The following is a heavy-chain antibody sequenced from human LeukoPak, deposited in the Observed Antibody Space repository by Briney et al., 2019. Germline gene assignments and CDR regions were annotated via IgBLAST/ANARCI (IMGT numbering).Heavy chain of an antibody. J-gene: IGHJ4*02. D-gene: IGHD3-22*01. CDR1: GFTFSSYA. Sequence: PGGSLRLSCAASGFTFSSYAMSWVRQAPGKGLEWVSAISGSGGSTYYADSVKGRFTISRDNSKNTLYLQMNSLRAEDTAVYYCAKVGEPSITMIVVVITPSFDYWGQGTLVTVSS. V-gene: IGHV3-23*01. CDR2: ISGSGGST. CDR3: AKVGEPSITMIVVVITPSFDY.